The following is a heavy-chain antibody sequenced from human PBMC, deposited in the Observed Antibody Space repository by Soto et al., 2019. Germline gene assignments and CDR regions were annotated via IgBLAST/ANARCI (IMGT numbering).Heavy chain of an antibody. V-gene: IGHV5-10-1*01. CDR2: IDPSDSYT. D-gene: IGHD6-6*01. CDR1: GYSFTSYW. J-gene: IGHJ6*02. Sequence: PGESLKISCKGSGYSFTSYWISWVRQMPGKGLEWMGRIDPSDSYTNYSPSFQGHVTISADKSISTAYLQWSSLKASDTAMYYCARSGAARTYYYYGMDVWGQGTPVTVSS. CDR3: ARSGAARTYYYYGMDV.